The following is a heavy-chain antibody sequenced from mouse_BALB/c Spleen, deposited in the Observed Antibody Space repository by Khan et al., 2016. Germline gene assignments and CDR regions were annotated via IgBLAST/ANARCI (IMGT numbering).Heavy chain of an antibody. Sequence: QVQLQQSGAELVRPGSSVKISCKASGYAFSGYWMNWVKQRPGQGLEWIGQIYPGDGDTNYNGKFKGKATLTADKSSSTAYMQLSSLTSEDSAVYFCARGTPFAPWGQGTLVTVSA. D-gene: IGHD2-14*01. CDR1: GYAFSGYW. V-gene: IGHV1-80*01. CDR2: IYPGDGDT. CDR3: ARGTPFAP. J-gene: IGHJ3*01.